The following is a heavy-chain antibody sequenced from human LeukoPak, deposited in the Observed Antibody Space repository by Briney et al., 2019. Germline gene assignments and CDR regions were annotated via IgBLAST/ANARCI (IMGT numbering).Heavy chain of an antibody. J-gene: IGHJ5*02. D-gene: IGHD3-22*01. CDR2: IYHSGST. CDR3: ARGSDYYDSPWFDP. Sequence: SETLSLTCTVSGYSISSGYYWGWIRQPPGKGLEWIGSIYHSGSTYYNPSLKSRVTISVDTSKNQFSLKLSSVTAADTAVYYCARGSDYYDSPWFDPWGQGTLVTVSS. CDR1: GYSISSGYY. V-gene: IGHV4-38-2*02.